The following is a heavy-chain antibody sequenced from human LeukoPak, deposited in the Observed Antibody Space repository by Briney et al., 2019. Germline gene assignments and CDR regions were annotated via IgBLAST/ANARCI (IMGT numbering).Heavy chain of an antibody. D-gene: IGHD1-26*01. CDR3: ARKALSGSYHFDY. CDR1: GFTFSSYA. Sequence: GGSLRLSCAASGFTFSSYAMHWVRQAPGKGLEWVAVISYDGSNKYYADSVKGRFTISRDNSKNTLYLQMNSLRAEDTAVYYCARKALSGSYHFDYWGQGTLVTVSS. J-gene: IGHJ4*02. CDR2: ISYDGSNK. V-gene: IGHV3-30*04.